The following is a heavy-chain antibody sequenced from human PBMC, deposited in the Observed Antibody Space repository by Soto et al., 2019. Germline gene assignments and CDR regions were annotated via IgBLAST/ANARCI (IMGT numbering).Heavy chain of an antibody. J-gene: IGHJ5*02. D-gene: IGHD3-22*01. CDR1: GFTFSSYA. Sequence: AGGSLRLSCAASGFTFSSYAMHWVRQAPGKGLEWVAVISYDGSNKYYADSVKGRFTISRDNSKNTLYLQMNSLRAEDTAVYYCARGLSSGYYNDDWFDPWGQGTLVTV. V-gene: IGHV3-30-3*01. CDR3: ARGLSSGYYNDDWFDP. CDR2: ISYDGSNK.